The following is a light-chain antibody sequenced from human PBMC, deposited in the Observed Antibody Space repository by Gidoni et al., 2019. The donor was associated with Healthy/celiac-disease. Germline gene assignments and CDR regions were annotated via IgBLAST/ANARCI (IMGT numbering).Light chain of an antibody. CDR2: EGS. V-gene: IGLV2-23*03. J-gene: IGLJ2*01. CDR3: CSYAGSSTFGV. CDR1: SIDVGSYNL. Sequence: QSALTQPASVSGSPGQSIPISGTGTSIDVGSYNLVSWYQHPPGKAPKLMIYEGSKRPSGVSNRFSGSKSGNTASLTISGLQTEDEADYYCCSYAGSSTFGVFGGGTKLTVL.